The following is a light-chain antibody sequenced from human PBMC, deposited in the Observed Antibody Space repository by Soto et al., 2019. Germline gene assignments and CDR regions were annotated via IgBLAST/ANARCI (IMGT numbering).Light chain of an antibody. CDR2: KVS. J-gene: IGKJ5*01. V-gene: IGKV2-30*02. CDR3: MQGTHWPPIT. CDR1: HSLLHSDGNTY. Sequence: DVVMTQSPLSLPVTLGQPSSISCKSSHSLLHSDGNTYLSWFQQRPGQSPRRLIYKVSSRDSGVPDRFSGSGSGTDFTLKISRVEAEDVGVYYCMQGTHWPPITFGQGTRLEIK.